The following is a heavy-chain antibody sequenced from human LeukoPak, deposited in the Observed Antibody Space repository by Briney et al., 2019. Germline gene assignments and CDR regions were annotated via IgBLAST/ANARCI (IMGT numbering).Heavy chain of an antibody. CDR2: ISSSSSYI. D-gene: IGHD3-10*01. CDR3: ARDRGRRGDYYYGMDV. Sequence: PGGSLRLSCAASGFTFSSYSMNWVRQAPGKGLEWVSSISSSSSYIYYADSVKGRFTISRDNAKNSLYLQMNSLRAEDTAVYYCARDRGRRGDYYYGMDVWGQGTTATVSS. J-gene: IGHJ6*02. V-gene: IGHV3-21*01. CDR1: GFTFSSYS.